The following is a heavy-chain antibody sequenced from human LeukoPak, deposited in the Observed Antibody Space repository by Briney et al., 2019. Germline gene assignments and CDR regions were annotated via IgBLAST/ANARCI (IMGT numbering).Heavy chain of an antibody. V-gene: IGHV3-33*08. D-gene: IGHD3-22*01. J-gene: IGHJ4*02. CDR3: ARDDDTTGRYSRFDY. CDR2: MWSDGTKK. CDR1: GFTFSNAW. Sequence: GGSLRLSCAASGFTFSNAWMNWVRQAPGKGLEWVAVMWSDGTKKYYADSVKGRFTVSRDTSKRTLYLQMSSLRAEDTAVYFCARDDDTTGRYSRFDYWGRGTLVTVSS.